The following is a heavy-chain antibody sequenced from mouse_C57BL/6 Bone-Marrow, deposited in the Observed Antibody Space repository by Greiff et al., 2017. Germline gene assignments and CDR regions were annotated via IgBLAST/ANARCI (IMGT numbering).Heavy chain of an antibody. CDR2: IYPRDGST. CDR1: GYTFTSYD. J-gene: IGHJ1*03. CDR3: ARDYGSSYWYFDV. D-gene: IGHD1-1*01. Sequence: VQLQESGPELVKPGASVKLSCKASGYTFTSYDINWVKQRPGQGLEWIGWIYPRDGSTKYNAKFKGKATLTVDTSSSTAYMELHSLTSEDSAVYVCARDYGSSYWYFDVWGTGTTVTVSS. V-gene: IGHV1-85*01.